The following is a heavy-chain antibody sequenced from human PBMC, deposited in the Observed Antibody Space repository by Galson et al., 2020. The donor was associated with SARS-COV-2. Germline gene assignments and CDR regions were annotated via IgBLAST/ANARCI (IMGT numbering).Heavy chain of an antibody. CDR1: GYTFSSYG. D-gene: IGHD2-8*02. J-gene: IGHJ4*02. CDR3: ARDRLGYCTGGVCYRSDY. V-gene: IGHV1-18*01. Sequence: ASVKVSCKASGYTFSSYGVSWARQAPGQGLEWMGWISAQTGNTNYAQNLQGRVTLPTDKSTRTAYMELRSLRSDDTAVYYCARDRLGYCTGGVCYRSDYWGQGTLVTVSS. CDR2: ISAQTGNT.